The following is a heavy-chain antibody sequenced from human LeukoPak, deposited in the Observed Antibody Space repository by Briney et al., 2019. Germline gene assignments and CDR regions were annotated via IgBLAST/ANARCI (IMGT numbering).Heavy chain of an antibody. J-gene: IGHJ6*02. CDR3: ARDRGGYGMDV. V-gene: IGHV1-18*04. CDR2: ISAYNGNT. D-gene: IGHD2-15*01. Sequence: ASVKVSCKASGYTFTSYYIHWVRQAPGQGLEWMGWISAYNGNTNYAQKLQGRVTMTTDTSTSTAYMELRGLRSDDTAVYYCARDRGGYGMDVWGQGTTVTVSS. CDR1: GYTFTSYY.